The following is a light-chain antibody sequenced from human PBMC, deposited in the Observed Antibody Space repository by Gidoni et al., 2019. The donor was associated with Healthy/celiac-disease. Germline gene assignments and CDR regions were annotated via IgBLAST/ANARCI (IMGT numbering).Light chain of an antibody. CDR2: DVS. CDR3: SSYTSSSTGV. V-gene: IGLV2-14*04. CDR1: SSDVGGYNY. Sequence: CTGTSSDVGGYNYVSWYPQHPGKAPKLMIYDVSNRPSGVSNRCSGSKSGNTASLTISGRQAEDEADYYCSSYTSSSTGVFGGGTKLTVL. J-gene: IGLJ2*01.